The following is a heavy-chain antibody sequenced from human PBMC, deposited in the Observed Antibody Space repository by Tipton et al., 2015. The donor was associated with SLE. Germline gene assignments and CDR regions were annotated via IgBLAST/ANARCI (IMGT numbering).Heavy chain of an antibody. CDR2: IYRSGTA. D-gene: IGHD2-21*02. CDR1: GGSFSGYY. J-gene: IGHJ6*02. V-gene: IGHV4-34*01. Sequence: TLSLTCAVYGGSFSGYYWSWIRQSPGKGLEWIGSIYRSGTAYYNPSLKSRVTMSVDTSKNQFSLKLTSVTAADTAVYYCARGMVTWRGAILGVDVWGQGTPGHRLL. CDR3: ARGMVTWRGAILGVDV.